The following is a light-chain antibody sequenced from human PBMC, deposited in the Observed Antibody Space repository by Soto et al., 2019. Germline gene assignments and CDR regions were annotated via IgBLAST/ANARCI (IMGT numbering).Light chain of an antibody. CDR2: EAS. CDR3: QQRSNWPIT. J-gene: IGKJ5*01. Sequence: TQSPSSVSASAGGSFPLTCRASQTVGGNYLAWYQQKPGRAPRLLIYEASNRATGTPARISGSGSGTDFTLTIRRLEPEDSAVYYCQQRSNWPITFGQGTRLEI. V-gene: IGKV3D-20*02. CDR1: QTVGGNY.